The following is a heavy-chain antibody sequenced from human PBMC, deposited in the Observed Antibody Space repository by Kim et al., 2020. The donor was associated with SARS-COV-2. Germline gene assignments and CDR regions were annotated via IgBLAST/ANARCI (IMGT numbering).Heavy chain of an antibody. CDR3: AKVSFPNWHAGYFDY. V-gene: IGHV3-30*18. D-gene: IGHD1-1*01. J-gene: IGHJ4*02. CDR2: MSYDGGSI. CDR1: GFTFSRHG. Sequence: GGSLRLFCVASGFTFSRHGMHWLRQVPGKGLEWVAVMSYDGGSISYADSVKGRFTISRDNAKNTLYLQMNTLRAEDTAVYYCAKVSFPNWHAGYFDYWGQGTLVTVSS.